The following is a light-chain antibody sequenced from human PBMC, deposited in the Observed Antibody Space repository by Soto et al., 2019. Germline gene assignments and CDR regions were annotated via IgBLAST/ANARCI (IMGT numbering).Light chain of an antibody. V-gene: IGLV2-23*01. CDR2: EAR. CDR1: SSDVGSYNL. J-gene: IGLJ1*01. CDR3: CSYAGSSTYV. Sequence: QSALTQPASVSGSPGQSITISCTGTSSDVGSYNLVSWYQQHPGKAPKVMIYEARKRSSGVSDRFSGSKSGNTDSLTISGLQAEDEGDYYCCSYAGSSTYVFGTGTKLTVL.